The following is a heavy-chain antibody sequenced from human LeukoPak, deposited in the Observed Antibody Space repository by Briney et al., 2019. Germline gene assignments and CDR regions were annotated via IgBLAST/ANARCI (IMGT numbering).Heavy chain of an antibody. D-gene: IGHD7-27*01. Sequence: GESLKISCKASGYSFTCYWIGWVRQIPGKGVGWMGIIDPRAPETRYTPSFQGQVTISVDKSLTTADLQWNSLKATDSAMYYCARQTAISRSGDYGGQGTLVTVS. J-gene: IGHJ4*02. CDR3: ARQTAISRSGDY. CDR2: IDPRAPET. V-gene: IGHV5-51*01. CDR1: GYSFTCYW.